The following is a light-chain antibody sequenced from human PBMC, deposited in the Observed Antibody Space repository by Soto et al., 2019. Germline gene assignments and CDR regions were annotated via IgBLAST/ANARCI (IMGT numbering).Light chain of an antibody. J-gene: IGLJ2*01. Sequence: QSALTQPASVSGSPGQSITISCTGTSCDVGGYNYVSWYQQHPGKAPKLMIYDVSNRPSGVSNRFSGSKSGNTASLTISGLQAEDEADYYCSSYTSSSTSLVLFGGGTKLTVL. CDR3: SSYTSSSTSLVL. V-gene: IGLV2-14*01. CDR2: DVS. CDR1: SCDVGGYNY.